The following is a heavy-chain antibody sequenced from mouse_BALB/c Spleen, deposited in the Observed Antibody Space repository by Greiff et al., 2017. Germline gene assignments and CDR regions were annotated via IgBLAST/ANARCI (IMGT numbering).Heavy chain of an antibody. J-gene: IGHJ3*01. CDR1: GYTFTDYN. CDR3: ARDRDRYDSWFAY. V-gene: IGHV1S29*02. CDR2: IYPYNGGT. D-gene: IGHD2-14*01. Sequence: EVQLQQSGPELVKPGASVKISCKASGYTFTDYNMHWVKQSHGKSLEWIGYIYPYNGGTGYNQKFKSKATLTVDNSSSTAYMELRSLTSEDSAVYYCARDRDRYDSWFAYWGQGTLVTVSA.